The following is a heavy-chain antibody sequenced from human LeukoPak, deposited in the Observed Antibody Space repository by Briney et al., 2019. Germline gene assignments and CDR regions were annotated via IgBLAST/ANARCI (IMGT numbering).Heavy chain of an antibody. Sequence: GGSLRLSCAASGFTFNSYAMSWVRQAPGKGLEWVAVISYDGSNKYYADSVKGRFTISRDNSKNTLYLQMNSLRAEDTAVYYCARESGSYNYFDYWGQGTLVTVSS. CDR2: ISYDGSNK. J-gene: IGHJ4*02. V-gene: IGHV3-30-3*01. CDR1: GFTFNSYA. CDR3: ARESGSYNYFDY. D-gene: IGHD1-26*01.